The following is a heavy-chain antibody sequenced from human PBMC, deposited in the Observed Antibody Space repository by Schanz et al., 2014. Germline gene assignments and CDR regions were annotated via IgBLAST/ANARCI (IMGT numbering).Heavy chain of an antibody. CDR3: ARSIITMVRGGDVGAFDT. Sequence: VQLVESGGGVVQPGRSLRLSCAASGFTFSSYGMHWVRQPPGKGLEWVSLVTWDGGYTYYADSVKGRFTISRDNSKNALFLQMGSLRADDSAVYYCARSIITMVRGGDVGAFDTWGRGTMVTVSS. D-gene: IGHD3-10*01. CDR2: VTWDGGYT. V-gene: IGHV3-NL1*01. CDR1: GFTFSSYG. J-gene: IGHJ3*02.